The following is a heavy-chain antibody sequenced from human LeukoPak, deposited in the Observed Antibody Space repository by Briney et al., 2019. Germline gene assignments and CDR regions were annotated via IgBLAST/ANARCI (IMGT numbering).Heavy chain of an antibody. CDR3: ARGAQLTDF. CDR1: GFTFYTYG. V-gene: IGHV3-64*01. Sequence: GGSLRLSCAASGFTFYTYGMHWVRQAPGKGLEYVSGIGPDGGTTYYANSVKGRFTISRDNSKSILYLQMGSLTADDMAVYYCARGAQLTDFWGQGTLVTVSS. J-gene: IGHJ4*02. CDR2: IGPDGGTT. D-gene: IGHD6-13*01.